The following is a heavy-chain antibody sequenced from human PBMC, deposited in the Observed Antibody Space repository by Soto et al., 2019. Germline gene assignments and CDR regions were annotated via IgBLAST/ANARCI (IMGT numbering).Heavy chain of an antibody. CDR1: DFTVSGNY. Sequence: GGSLRLSCAASDFTVSGNYMSWVRRSTGKGLECVSIIYSDGSTYYADSVKGRFTISRDSSKNTLYLQMISLRAEDTAVYYCAKGGDYYDSSGYYSVGTFDIWGQGTMVTVSS. J-gene: IGHJ3*02. CDR3: AKGGDYYDSSGYYSVGTFDI. D-gene: IGHD3-22*01. V-gene: IGHV3-53*01. CDR2: IYSDGST.